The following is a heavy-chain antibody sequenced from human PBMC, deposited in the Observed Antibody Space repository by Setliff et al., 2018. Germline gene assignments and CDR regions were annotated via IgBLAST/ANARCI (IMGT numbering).Heavy chain of an antibody. CDR2: ISGGGTNM. V-gene: IGHV3-23*01. CDR1: GFVFSNFA. J-gene: IGHJ4*02. CDR3: ARDQARWLAAAGTFDY. Sequence: PGGSLRLSCAASGFVFSNFAMNWVRQAPGKGLEWVSTISGGGTNMDYADSVKGRFTISRDNSNSEVFLQMDSLRAEDTAVYYCARDQARWLAAAGTFDYWGLGALVTAPQ. D-gene: IGHD1-1*01.